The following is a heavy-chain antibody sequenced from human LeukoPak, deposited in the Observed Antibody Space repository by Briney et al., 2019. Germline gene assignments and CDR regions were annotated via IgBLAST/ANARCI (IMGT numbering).Heavy chain of an antibody. D-gene: IGHD6-6*01. CDR1: CGSITSYY. V-gene: IGHV4-4*07. CDR2: IWTSGST. J-gene: IGHJ3*02. CDR3: ASAPSEDAFDI. Sequence: SETLSLTCTVSCGSITSYYWSWIRQPAGKGLEWIGRIWTSGSTNYNPSLKSRVTMSVDTSKNQFSLKLRSVTAADTAVYYCASAPSEDAFDIWGQGTMVTVSS.